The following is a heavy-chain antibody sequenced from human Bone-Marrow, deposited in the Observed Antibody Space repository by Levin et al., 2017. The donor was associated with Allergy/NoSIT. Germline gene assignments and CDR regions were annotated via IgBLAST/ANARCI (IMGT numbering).Heavy chain of an antibody. V-gene: IGHV3-13*04. Sequence: ETLSLTCAASGFTFSSYDMHWVRQATGRGLEWVSAIGTAADSYYSGSVKGRFTVSRDNAKNSFYLQMNSLRAGETAVYYCARVALPRYCTSTSCSDSGYYFDYWGQGTLVTVSS. CDR1: GFTFSSYD. J-gene: IGHJ4*02. D-gene: IGHD2-2*01. CDR2: IGTAADS. CDR3: ARVALPRYCTSTSCSDSGYYFDY.